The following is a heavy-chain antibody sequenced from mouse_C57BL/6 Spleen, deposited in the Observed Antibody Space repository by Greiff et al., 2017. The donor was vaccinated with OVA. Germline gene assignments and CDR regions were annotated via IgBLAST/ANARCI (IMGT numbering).Heavy chain of an antibody. J-gene: IGHJ1*03. CDR3: ARNRDYSNGDFDV. Sequence: VQLQQSGPGLVAPSQSLSVTCTVSGFSLTSYAISWVRQPPGKGLEWLGVIWTGGGTNYTSALKSRLSISKDNSKSQVFLKMNSLQTDDTARYVCARNRDYSNGDFDVWGTGTTVTVSS. V-gene: IGHV2-9-1*01. CDR1: GFSLTSYA. CDR2: IWTGGGT. D-gene: IGHD2-5*01.